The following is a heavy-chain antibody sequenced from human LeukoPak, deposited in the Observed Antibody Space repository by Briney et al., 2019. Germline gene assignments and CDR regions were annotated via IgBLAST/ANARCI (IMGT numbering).Heavy chain of an antibody. CDR1: GFTFSSYG. D-gene: IGHD3-10*01. J-gene: IGHJ5*02. CDR3: AKEMYGSGAQGGCDP. V-gene: IGHV3-30*18. CDR2: ISYDGSNK. Sequence: PGGSLRLSCAASGFTFSSYGMHWVRQAPGKGLEWVAVISYDGSNKYYADSVKGRFTISRDNSKNTLYLQMNSLRAEDTAVYYCAKEMYGSGAQGGCDPWGQGTLVTVSS.